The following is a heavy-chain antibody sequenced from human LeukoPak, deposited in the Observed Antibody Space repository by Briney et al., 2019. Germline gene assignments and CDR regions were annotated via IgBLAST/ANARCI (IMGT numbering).Heavy chain of an antibody. CDR1: GFTFSSYS. J-gene: IGHJ6*02. Sequence: GGSLRLSCAASGFTFSSYSMNWVRQAPGKGLEWVSSISSSSSYIYYADSVKGRFTISRDNAKNSLYLQMNSLRAEDTAVYYCARGCSGGSCSSYYYGMDVWGQGTTVTVSS. D-gene: IGHD2-15*01. CDR2: ISSSSSYI. V-gene: IGHV3-21*01. CDR3: ARGCSGGSCSSYYYGMDV.